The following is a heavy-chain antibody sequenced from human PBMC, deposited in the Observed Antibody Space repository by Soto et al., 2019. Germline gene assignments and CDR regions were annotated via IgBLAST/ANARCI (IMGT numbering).Heavy chain of an antibody. Sequence: EVQLVESGGGLVQPGGSLRLSCAASGFSVSRKFMSWVRQAPGKGLEWVSVLYSGGSTYYADSVKGRFTISRDNSRNTLYLQMDSLRDEDTAVYYCARDLYGSAVGYWGQGTLVTVSS. CDR3: ARDLYGSAVGY. J-gene: IGHJ4*02. CDR2: LYSGGST. V-gene: IGHV3-66*01. D-gene: IGHD3-10*01. CDR1: GFSVSRKF.